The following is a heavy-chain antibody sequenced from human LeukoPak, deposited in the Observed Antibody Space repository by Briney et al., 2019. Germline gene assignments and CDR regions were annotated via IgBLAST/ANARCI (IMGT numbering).Heavy chain of an antibody. V-gene: IGHV3-21*01. CDR1: GFTFSSYS. Sequence: PGGSLRLSCAASGFTFSSYSMNGVRQPPGKGLGWVSSISSSSSYIYYAHSVKGRFTISRANAKNSLYLQMNSLRAEDTAVYYCARAGLWFGEPQVEFDYWGQGTLVTVSS. CDR2: ISSSSSYI. D-gene: IGHD3-10*01. J-gene: IGHJ4*02. CDR3: ARAGLWFGEPQVEFDY.